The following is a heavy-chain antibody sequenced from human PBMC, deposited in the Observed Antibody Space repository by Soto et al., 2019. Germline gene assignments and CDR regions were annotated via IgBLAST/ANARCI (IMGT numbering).Heavy chain of an antibody. CDR1: GFTFSSYA. CDR2: ISGSGGST. D-gene: IGHD3-22*01. Sequence: GGSLRLSCAASGFTFSSYAMSWVRQAPGKGLEWVSAISGSGGSTYYADSVKGRFTISRDNSKNTLYLQMNSLRAEDTAVYYCAIHTYYYDSSGYCFDYWGQGTLVTVSS. J-gene: IGHJ4*02. CDR3: AIHTYYYDSSGYCFDY. V-gene: IGHV3-23*01.